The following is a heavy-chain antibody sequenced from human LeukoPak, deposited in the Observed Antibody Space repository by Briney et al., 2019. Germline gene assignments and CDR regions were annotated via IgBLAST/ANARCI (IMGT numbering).Heavy chain of an antibody. J-gene: IGHJ4*02. V-gene: IGHV4-39*01. CDR2: VYYSGST. Sequence: PSETLSLTCTVSGGSISSSSYYWGWIRQSPGKGLEWIGYVYYSGSTYYNPSLKSRVTISMDTSKNQCSLKLSSVTAADTAVYYCARGVWLARDYWGQGTLVTVSS. D-gene: IGHD6-19*01. CDR3: ARGVWLARDY. CDR1: GGSISSSSYY.